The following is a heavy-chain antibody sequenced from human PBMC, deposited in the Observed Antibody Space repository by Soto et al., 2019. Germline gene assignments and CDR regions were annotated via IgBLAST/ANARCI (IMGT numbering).Heavy chain of an antibody. CDR2: IKSKTEGGTT. Sequence: EVQLVESGGGLVKPGGSLRLSCAASGFTFSNAWMNWVRQAPGKGREWVGRIKSKTEGGTTDYAAPVKGRFTISRDDSKNTLYLQMNSLKTEDTAVYYCTTDRYYYGSGSEAFDIWGQGTMVTVSS. D-gene: IGHD3-10*01. V-gene: IGHV3-15*07. CDR3: TTDRYYYGSGSEAFDI. J-gene: IGHJ3*02. CDR1: GFTFSNAW.